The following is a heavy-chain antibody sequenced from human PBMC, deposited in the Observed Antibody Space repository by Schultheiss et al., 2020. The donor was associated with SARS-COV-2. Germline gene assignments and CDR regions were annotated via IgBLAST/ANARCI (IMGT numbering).Heavy chain of an antibody. V-gene: IGHV6-1*01. CDR2: TYYRSKWFH. D-gene: IGHD6-13*01. J-gene: IGHJ4*02. CDR3: ARVNYDSSWSEIDY. Sequence: SETLSLTCAISGDSVSSNSVAWNWIRQSPSRGLEWLGRTYYRSKWFHDYAVSVKSRITINPDTSKNQFSLQLKSVTPEDTAVYYCARVNYDSSWSEIDYWGQGTLVTVSS. CDR1: GDSVSSNSVA.